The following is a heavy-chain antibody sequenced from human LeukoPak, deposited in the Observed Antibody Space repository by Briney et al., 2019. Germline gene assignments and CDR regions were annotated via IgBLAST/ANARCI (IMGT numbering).Heavy chain of an antibody. D-gene: IGHD5-18*01. CDR3: AKDLGYSYGHDPSDY. CDR2: ISSSGNTI. CDR1: GFTFSSYE. Sequence: GGSLRLSCAASGFTFSSYEMNWVRQAPGKGLECLSYISSSGNTIYYADSVKGRFSISRDNAKNSLYLQMNSLRADDTAVYYCAKDLGYSYGHDPSDYRGQGTLVTVSS. J-gene: IGHJ4*02. V-gene: IGHV3-48*03.